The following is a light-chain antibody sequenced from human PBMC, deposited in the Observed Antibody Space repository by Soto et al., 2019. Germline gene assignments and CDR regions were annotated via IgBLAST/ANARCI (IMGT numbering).Light chain of an antibody. J-gene: IGLJ1*01. CDR2: EGT. CDR3: SSYTSSSIYV. Sequence: QSALTQAASVSGSPGQSITVSCAGTSSDVGGYNLVSWYQQHPGKAPKLIIYEGTERPSGISPRFSGSKSGNTASLTISGLQAEDESDYYCSSYTSSSIYVFGSGTNATVL. V-gene: IGLV2-23*01. CDR1: SSDVGGYNL.